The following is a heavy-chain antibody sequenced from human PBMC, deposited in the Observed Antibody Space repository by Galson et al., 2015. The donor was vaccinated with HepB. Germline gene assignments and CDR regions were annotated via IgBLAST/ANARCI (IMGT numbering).Heavy chain of an antibody. CDR2: INTNTGNP. J-gene: IGHJ3*02. D-gene: IGHD3-16*02. V-gene: IGHV7-4-1*02. CDR3: ARDLGHLGELSSRDAFDI. CDR1: GYTFTSYA. Sequence: SVKVSCKASGYTFTSYAMNWVRQAPGQGLEWMGWINTNTGNPTYAQGFTGRFVFSLDTSVSTAYLQISSLKAEDTAVYYCARDLGHLGELSSRDAFDIWGQGTMVTVSS.